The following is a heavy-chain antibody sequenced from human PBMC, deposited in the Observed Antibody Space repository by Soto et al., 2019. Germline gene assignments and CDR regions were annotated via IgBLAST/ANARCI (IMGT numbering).Heavy chain of an antibody. CDR1: GGPFSSYA. V-gene: IGHV1-69*12. CDR2: IIPSFGTA. J-gene: IGHJ5*02. D-gene: IGHD3-22*01. CDR3: ARDRGPSSGYYPDWFDP. Sequence: QVQLVQSGAEVKKPGSSVKVSCKASGGPFSSYAFSWVRQAPGPGLEWMGAIIPSFGTANYAQKFQGRVTMTADESTSTAYRELSSLRSEDTAVYYCARDRGPSSGYYPDWFDPWGQGTLVTVSA.